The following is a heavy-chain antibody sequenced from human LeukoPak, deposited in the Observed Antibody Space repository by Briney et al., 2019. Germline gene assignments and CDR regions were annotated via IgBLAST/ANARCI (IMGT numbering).Heavy chain of an antibody. CDR3: ARRPYCSSYQYFQH. J-gene: IGHJ1*01. CDR2: INHSGST. CDR1: GGSFSGYY. D-gene: IGHD6-13*01. V-gene: IGHV4-34*01. Sequence: SETLSLTCAVYGGSFSGYYWSWIRQPPGKGLEWIGEINHSGSTNYNPSLKSRVAISVDTSKNQFSLKLSSVAAADTAVYYCARRPYCSSYQYFQHWGQGTLVTVSS.